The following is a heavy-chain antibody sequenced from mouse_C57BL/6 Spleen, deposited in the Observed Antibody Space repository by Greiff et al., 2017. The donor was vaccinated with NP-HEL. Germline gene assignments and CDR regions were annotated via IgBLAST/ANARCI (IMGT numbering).Heavy chain of an antibody. Sequence: VQLQQSGPVLVKPGASVKMSCKATGYTFTDYYMNWVKQSHGKSLEWIGVINPYNGGTSYNQKFKGKATLTVDKSSSTAYIELNSLTSEDSAVYYCARSGGRSGYYFDYWGQVTTRTVSS. D-gene: IGHD3-2*02. CDR1: GYTFTDYY. CDR2: INPYNGGT. CDR3: ARSGGRSGYYFDY. V-gene: IGHV1-19*01. J-gene: IGHJ2*01.